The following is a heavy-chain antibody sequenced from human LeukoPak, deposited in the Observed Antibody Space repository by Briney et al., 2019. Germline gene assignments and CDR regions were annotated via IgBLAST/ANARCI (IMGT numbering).Heavy chain of an antibody. J-gene: IGHJ4*02. CDR3: ARSSSSWPRDGYFDY. D-gene: IGHD6-13*01. Sequence: VASVKVSCKASGGTFSSYAISWVRQAPGQGLEWMGGIIPIFGTANYAQKFQGRVTITADESTSTAYMELSSLRSEDTAVYYCARSSSSWPRDGYFDYWGQGTLVTVSS. V-gene: IGHV1-69*01. CDR1: GGTFSSYA. CDR2: IIPIFGTA.